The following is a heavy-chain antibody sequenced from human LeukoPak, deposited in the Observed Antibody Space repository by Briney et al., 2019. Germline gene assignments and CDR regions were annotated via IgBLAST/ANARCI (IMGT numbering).Heavy chain of an antibody. CDR2: INPNSGGT. D-gene: IGHD6-6*01. CDR1: GYAFTGYY. Sequence: ASVKVSCKASGYAFTGYYMHWVRQAPGQGLEWMGWINPNSGGTNYAQKFQGRVTMTRDTSISTAYMELSRLRSDDAAVYYCARGKGIAARSAFDIWGQGTMVNVSS. V-gene: IGHV1-2*02. J-gene: IGHJ3*02. CDR3: ARGKGIAARSAFDI.